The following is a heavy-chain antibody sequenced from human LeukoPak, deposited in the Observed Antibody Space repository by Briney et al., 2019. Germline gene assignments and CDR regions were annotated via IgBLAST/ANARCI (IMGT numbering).Heavy chain of an antibody. CDR2: ISAYNGNT. CDR1: GYTFTSYG. V-gene: IGHV1-18*01. D-gene: IGHD3-10*01. CDR3: AREGRITMVRGVGYMDV. J-gene: IGHJ6*03. Sequence: GASVKVSCKASGYTFTSYGISWVRQAPGQGLEWMGWISAYNGNTNYAQKLQGRVTMTTNTSTSTAHMELRSLRSDDTAVYYCAREGRITMVRGVGYMDVWGKGTTVTISS.